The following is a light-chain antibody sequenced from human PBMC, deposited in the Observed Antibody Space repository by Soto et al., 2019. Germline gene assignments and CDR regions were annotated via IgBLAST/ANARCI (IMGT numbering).Light chain of an antibody. V-gene: IGKV1-5*01. CDR1: QIVRNW. CDR2: DSS. J-gene: IGKJ1*01. CDR3: QHYNSYSEA. Sequence: DIQMTKSPSTLFASVGDRVTITCRASQIVRNWLAWYQQKPGRAPQLLIYDSSTLEPGVPSRFRGSGSGTEFTLTINGLQPDDFATYYCQHYNSYSEAFGQGTKVDIK.